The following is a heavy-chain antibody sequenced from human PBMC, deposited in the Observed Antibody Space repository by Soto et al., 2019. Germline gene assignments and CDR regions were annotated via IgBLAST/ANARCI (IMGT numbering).Heavy chain of an antibody. CDR2: IYPGDSDT. CDR1: GYSFTNYW. D-gene: IGHD2-15*01. CDR3: ARTKVVVAANYYYGMDV. V-gene: IGHV5-51*01. J-gene: IGHJ6*02. Sequence: PGESLKISCKGSGYSFTNYWIGWVRQMPGKGLEWMGIIYPGDSDTRYSPSFQGQVTISADKSISTAYLQWSSLEASDAAMYYCARTKVVVAANYYYGMDVWGQGTTVTVSS.